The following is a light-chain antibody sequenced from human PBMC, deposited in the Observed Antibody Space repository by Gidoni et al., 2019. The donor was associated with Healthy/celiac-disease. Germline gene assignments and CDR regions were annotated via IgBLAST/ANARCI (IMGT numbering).Light chain of an antibody. J-gene: IGKJ1*01. V-gene: IGKV4-1*01. CDR3: QQYYSTPWT. CDR1: QSVLYSSNNKNY. Sequence: DIVMTQSPASLAVSLGERATINCKSSQSVLYSSNNKNYLAWYQQKPGQPPKLLIYWASTRECGVPERFSGSGSGTDFTLTISSLQAEDVAVYYCQQYYSTPWTFGQGTKVEIK. CDR2: WAS.